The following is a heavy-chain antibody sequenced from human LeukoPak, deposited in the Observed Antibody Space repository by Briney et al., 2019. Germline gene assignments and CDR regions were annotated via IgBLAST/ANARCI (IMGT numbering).Heavy chain of an antibody. V-gene: IGHV4-38-2*02. Sequence: SETLSLTCTVSGYSISSGYYWGWIRQPPGKGLEWIGSIYHSGSTYYNPSLKSRVTISVDTSKNQFSLKLSSVTAADTAVYYCARTRIKGYGSGSYYDYYYYMDVWGKGTTVTISS. CDR2: IYHSGST. D-gene: IGHD3-10*01. CDR1: GYSISSGYY. J-gene: IGHJ6*03. CDR3: ARTRIKGYGSGSYYDYYYYMDV.